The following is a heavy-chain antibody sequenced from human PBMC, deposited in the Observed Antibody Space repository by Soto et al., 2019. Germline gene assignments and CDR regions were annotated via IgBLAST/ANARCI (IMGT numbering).Heavy chain of an antibody. J-gene: IGHJ4*02. V-gene: IGHV4-30-2*01. Sequence: PSETLSLTCAVSGGSISSGGYSWSWIRQPPGKGLEWIGYIYHSGSTYYNPSLKSRVTISVDRSKNQFSLKLSSVTAADTAVYYCARANRDGYNYMTFDYWGQGTLVTVSS. CDR1: GGSISSGGYS. D-gene: IGHD5-12*01. CDR3: ARANRDGYNYMTFDY. CDR2: IYHSGST.